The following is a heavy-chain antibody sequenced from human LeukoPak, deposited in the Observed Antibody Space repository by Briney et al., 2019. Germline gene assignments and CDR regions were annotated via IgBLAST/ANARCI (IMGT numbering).Heavy chain of an antibody. CDR2: IYETGRT. J-gene: IGHJ5*02. D-gene: IGHD2-2*01. CDR1: GGAINYY. V-gene: IGHV4-59*01. Sequence: SETLSLTCSVSGGAINYYWSWFRQPPGKGLEWIGQIYETGRTAYNPTLKSRVTISRDTSKNQISLQLWSVTAADTAVYYCARDASRAPLGWFDPWGQGTLVTVSS. CDR3: ARDASRAPLGWFDP.